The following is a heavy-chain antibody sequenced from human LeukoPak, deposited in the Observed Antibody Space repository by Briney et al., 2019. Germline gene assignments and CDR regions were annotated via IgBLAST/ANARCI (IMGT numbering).Heavy chain of an antibody. V-gene: IGHV3-48*02. D-gene: IGHD7-27*01. CDR1: GFTFSSFG. CDR3: ARNPAWGYFDY. Sequence: TGGSLRLSCAASGFTFSSFGMNWVRQAPGRGLEWVSYISHTSSALEYADSVKGRFTMSRDNAGNSLYLQMNSLRDEDTAVYFCARNPAWGYFDYWGQGALVTVSS. J-gene: IGHJ4*02. CDR2: ISHTSSAL.